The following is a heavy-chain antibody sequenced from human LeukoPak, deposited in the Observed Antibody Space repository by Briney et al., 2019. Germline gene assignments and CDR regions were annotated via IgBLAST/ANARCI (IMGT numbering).Heavy chain of an antibody. V-gene: IGHV1-2*02. D-gene: IGHD3-16*02. CDR3: ARGRSDRISSGSVPKKYYFDY. J-gene: IGHJ4*02. CDR2: INPNSGGT. CDR1: GYTFTGYY. Sequence: ASVKVSCKASGYTFTGYYMHWVRQAPGQGLEWMGWINPNSGGTNYAQKFQGRVTMTRDTSISTAYMELSRLRSDDTAVYYCARGRSDRISSGSVPKKYYFDYWGQGTLVTVSS.